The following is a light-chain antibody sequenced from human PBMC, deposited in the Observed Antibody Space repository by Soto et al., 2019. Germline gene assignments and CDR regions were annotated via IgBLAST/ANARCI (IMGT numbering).Light chain of an antibody. J-gene: IGLJ1*01. V-gene: IGLV2-8*01. CDR3: FSYAGGSTFV. CDR1: NRDVGTHNY. CDR2: DVV. Sequence: QSVLPQPPSASGSPGQSVTISCTGTNRDVGTHNYVSWYQQYPGKAPKLLIYDVVKRPSGIPHRFSGSKSGNTASLTVSGLQADDEADYYCFSYAGGSTFVFGTGTKVTV.